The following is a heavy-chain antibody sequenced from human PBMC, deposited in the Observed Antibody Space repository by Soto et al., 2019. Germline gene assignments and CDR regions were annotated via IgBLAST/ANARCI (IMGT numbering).Heavy chain of an antibody. CDR2: ISGSGGST. CDR3: AKMGGGATSYYFDY. V-gene: IGHV3-23*01. D-gene: IGHD2-15*01. J-gene: IGHJ4*02. CDR1: GFTFSSYA. Sequence: GGSLRLSCAASGFTFSSYAMSWVRQAPGKGLEWVSAISGSGGSTYYADSVKGRFTISRDNSKNTLYLQMNGLRAEDTAVYYCAKMGGGATSYYFDYWGQGTLVTVSS.